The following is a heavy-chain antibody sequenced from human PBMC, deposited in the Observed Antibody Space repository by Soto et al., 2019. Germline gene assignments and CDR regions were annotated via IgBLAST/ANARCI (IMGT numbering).Heavy chain of an antibody. CDR1: GGSISSGGYS. V-gene: IGHV4-30-2*01. CDR2: IYHSGST. D-gene: IGHD6-19*01. Sequence: PSETLSLTCAVSGGSISSGGYSWSWIRHPPGKGLEWIGYIYHSGSTYYNPSLKSRVTISVDRSKNQFSLKLSSVTAADTAVYYCARSVYSSGWDPTFDYWGQGTLVTVSS. CDR3: ARSVYSSGWDPTFDY. J-gene: IGHJ4*02.